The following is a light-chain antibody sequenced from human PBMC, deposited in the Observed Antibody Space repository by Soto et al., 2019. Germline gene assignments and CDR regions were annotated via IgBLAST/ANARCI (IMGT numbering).Light chain of an antibody. Sequence: QSVLTQPPSASGTPGQRVTISCSGGSSNIGTNAVNWYQQLPGTAPKLLIYNNNQQPSGVPDRFSGSNSGTSASLAISGIQYEDEAAYYCAAWDASLNGYVFGTGTKLTVL. V-gene: IGLV1-44*01. CDR3: AAWDASLNGYV. CDR2: NNN. CDR1: SSNIGTNA. J-gene: IGLJ1*01.